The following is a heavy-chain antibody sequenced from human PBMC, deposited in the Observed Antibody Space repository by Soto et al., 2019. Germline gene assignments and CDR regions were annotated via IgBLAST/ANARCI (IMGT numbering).Heavy chain of an antibody. Sequence: EVQLLESGGGLVQPGGSLRLSCFASGFTFDNYAMSWVRQAPGKGLEWLSTIRGSGDVTYSADSVKGRFTVSRDNSKNTLYLQMNSLRAEDTAVYYCVKGAAPTYYYYMDVWGKGTTVTVSS. CDR2: IRGSGDVT. D-gene: IGHD6-25*01. CDR3: VKGAAPTYYYYMDV. CDR1: GFTFDNYA. J-gene: IGHJ6*03. V-gene: IGHV3-23*01.